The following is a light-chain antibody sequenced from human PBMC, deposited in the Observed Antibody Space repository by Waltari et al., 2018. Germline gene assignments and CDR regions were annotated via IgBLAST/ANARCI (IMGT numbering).Light chain of an antibody. CDR3: AAWDDILNAFV. CDR2: NND. J-gene: IGLJ1*01. CDR1: SSKIGRNT. Sequence: QSVLTQPPSVSGTPGQRVTISCSGGSSKIGRNTFNWYQFFPGTAPRLLSFNNDQRPSGVPDRFSGSKSGTSAALAISGLQSDDEADYYCAAWDDILNAFVFGTGTRVTVL. V-gene: IGLV1-44*01.